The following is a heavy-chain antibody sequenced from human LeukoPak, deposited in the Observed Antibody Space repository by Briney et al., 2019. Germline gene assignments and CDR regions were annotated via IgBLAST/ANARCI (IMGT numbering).Heavy chain of an antibody. D-gene: IGHD5-12*01. CDR2: IYPGDSDT. CDR3: ARRVGSGYESFRFDP. Sequence: RGESLKISCKGSGYSFTSYWIGWVRQMPGKGLEWMGIIYPGDSDTRYSPSFQGQVTISADKSISTAYLQWSSLKASDTAMYYCARRVGSGYESFRFDPWGQGTLVTVSS. V-gene: IGHV5-51*01. J-gene: IGHJ5*02. CDR1: GYSFTSYW.